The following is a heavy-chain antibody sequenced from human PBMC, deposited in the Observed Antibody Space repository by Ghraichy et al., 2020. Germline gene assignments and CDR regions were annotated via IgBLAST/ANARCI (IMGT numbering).Heavy chain of an antibody. D-gene: IGHD2-2*01. J-gene: IGHJ4*02. Sequence: GGSLRLSCAASEFTVSSNYMSWVRQAPGKGLQWVSVIYSGGNTYYADSVKGRFTISRDNSKNTLYLQMNSLRAEDTAVYYCAGSRPVSAAMHRLDYWGQGTLVTVSS. CDR1: EFTVSSNY. CDR2: IYSGGNT. V-gene: IGHV3-53*01. CDR3: AGSRPVSAAMHRLDY.